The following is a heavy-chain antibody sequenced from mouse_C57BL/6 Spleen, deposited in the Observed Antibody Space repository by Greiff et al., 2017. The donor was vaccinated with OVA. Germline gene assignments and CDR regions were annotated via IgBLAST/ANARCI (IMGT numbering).Heavy chain of an antibody. J-gene: IGHJ4*01. Sequence: EVKLLESGGGLVQPGGSLSLSCAASGFTFTDYYMSWVRQPPGKDLEWWGFIRTKANGYTTEYSASVKGRFTISRDNSQSILYLQMNALRAEDSATYYCARDDLNYAMDYWGQGTSVTVSS. V-gene: IGHV7-3*01. CDR2: IRTKANGYTT. CDR1: GFTFTDYY. CDR3: ARDDLNYAMDY.